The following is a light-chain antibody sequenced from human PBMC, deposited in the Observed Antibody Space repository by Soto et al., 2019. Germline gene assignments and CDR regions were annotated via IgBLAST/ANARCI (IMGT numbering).Light chain of an antibody. CDR3: VESLHFPLT. V-gene: IGKV2D-29*01. CDR1: QTLLHSNGKSY. CDR2: EVS. J-gene: IGKJ4*01. Sequence: EIVMTQTPLSLSVTPGQSASISCRSSQTLLHSNGKSYLYWYLQKAGQAPQLLIYEVSKRFSGVPDRFSGSGAGTGFTLNISRVAAEDVGVYYCVESLHFPLTFGGGTKVEIK.